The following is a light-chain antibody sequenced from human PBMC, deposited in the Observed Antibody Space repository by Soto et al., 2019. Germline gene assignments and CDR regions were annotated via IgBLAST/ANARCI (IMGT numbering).Light chain of an antibody. Sequence: QSALTQPASLSGSPGQSITLSCTGTSSDVGGYKYVSWYQQHPGKAPRLMIYEVNNRPSGVSNRFSGSKSGNTASLTISGLPAHDEADDYCCSYAGTDVDYYVFGSETKLTVL. CDR2: EVN. J-gene: IGLJ1*01. CDR1: SSDVGGYKY. CDR3: CSYAGTDVDYYV. V-gene: IGLV2-14*01.